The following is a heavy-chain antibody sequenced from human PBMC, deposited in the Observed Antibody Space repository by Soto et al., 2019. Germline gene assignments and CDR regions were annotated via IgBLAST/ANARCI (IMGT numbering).Heavy chain of an antibody. Sequence: SETLSLTCTVSGGSISSGAYSWSWIRQHPGKGTEWIGYIYYSGSTYYNPSLKSRVTISVDTSKNQFSLKLSSVTAADTAVYYCARANPDSSGYYGGGYYFDYWGQGTLVTVSS. J-gene: IGHJ4*02. CDR3: ARANPDSSGYYGGGYYFDY. V-gene: IGHV4-31*03. CDR1: GGSISSGAYS. CDR2: IYYSGST. D-gene: IGHD3-22*01.